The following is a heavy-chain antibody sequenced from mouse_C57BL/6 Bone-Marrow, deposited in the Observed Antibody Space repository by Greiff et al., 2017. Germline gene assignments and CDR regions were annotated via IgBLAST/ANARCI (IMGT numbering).Heavy chain of an antibody. D-gene: IGHD4-1*01. CDR3: AKRSANGDDD. CDR1: GFTFSSYG. Sequence: EVHLVESGGDLVKPGGSLKLSCAASGFTFSSYGMSWVRQTPDKRLEWVATISSGGSYTYYPDSVRGRFTISRDNAKNTLYLQMSSLKSEDTAMYYCAKRSANGDDDWGQGTTLTVSS. CDR2: ISSGGSYT. J-gene: IGHJ2*01. V-gene: IGHV5-6*01.